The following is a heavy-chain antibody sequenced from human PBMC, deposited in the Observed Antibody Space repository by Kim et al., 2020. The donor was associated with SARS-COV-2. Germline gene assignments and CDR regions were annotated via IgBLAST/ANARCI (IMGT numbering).Heavy chain of an antibody. CDR1: GFTFSSYS. D-gene: IGHD2-15*01. J-gene: IGHJ4*02. CDR3: AREPPGGTEFDY. V-gene: IGHV3-21*01. Sequence: GGSLRLSCAASGFTFSSYSMNWVRQAPGKGLEWVSSISSSSSYIYYADSVKGRFTISRDNAKNSLYLQMNSLRAEDTAVYYCAREPPGGTEFDYWGQGTLVTVSS. CDR2: ISSSSSYI.